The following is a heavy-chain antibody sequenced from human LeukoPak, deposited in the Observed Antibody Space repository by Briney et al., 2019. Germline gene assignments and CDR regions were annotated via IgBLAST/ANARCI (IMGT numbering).Heavy chain of an antibody. J-gene: IGHJ5*02. CDR2: ISGSGGST. Sequence: GGSLRLSCAASGFTFSSYAMSWVRQAPGKGLEWVSGISGSGGSTYYADSVKGRFTISRDNSKNTLYLQMNSLRAEDTAVYYCAKEMVRGVITYNWFDPWGQGTLVTVSS. CDR1: GFTFSSYA. CDR3: AKEMVRGVITYNWFDP. D-gene: IGHD3-10*01. V-gene: IGHV3-23*01.